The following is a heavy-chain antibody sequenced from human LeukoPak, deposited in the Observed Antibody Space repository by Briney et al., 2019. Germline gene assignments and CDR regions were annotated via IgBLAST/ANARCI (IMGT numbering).Heavy chain of an antibody. D-gene: IGHD5-18*01. J-gene: IGHJ4*02. CDR3: AFEGYNYGYN. CDR1: GFTFSSYA. Sequence: PGGSLRLSCAASGFTFSSYAINWVRQAPGQGLEWMGGIIPIFGTSNYAHKFQGRVTITADESTSTVYMELSSLRSDDTAIYYCAFEGYNYGYNWGQGTLVTVSS. V-gene: IGHV1-69*01. CDR2: IIPIFGTS.